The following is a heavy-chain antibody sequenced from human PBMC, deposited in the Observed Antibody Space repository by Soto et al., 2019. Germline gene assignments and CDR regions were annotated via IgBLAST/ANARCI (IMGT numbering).Heavy chain of an antibody. J-gene: IGHJ4*02. CDR3: ARDIGGVGSH. Sequence: EVQLVESGGGLVQPGGSLRLSCAASGFTFSTNWMHWVRQVAGKGLIWVSRINEDGRSTDYAGSAKGRFTISRDNAKNTLYLQMNSLRAEDTAVYYCARDIGGVGSHWGQGTLVTVAS. CDR1: GFTFSTNW. D-gene: IGHD3-10*01. CDR2: INEDGRST. V-gene: IGHV3-74*01.